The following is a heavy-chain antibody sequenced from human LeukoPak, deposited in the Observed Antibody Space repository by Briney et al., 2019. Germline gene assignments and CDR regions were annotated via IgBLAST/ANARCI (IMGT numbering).Heavy chain of an antibody. D-gene: IGHD3-10*01. V-gene: IGHV1-2*02. CDR1: GGTFSSYA. CDR2: INPNSGGT. J-gene: IGHJ4*02. CDR3: ARGNITMVRGVLDY. Sequence: ASVKVSCKASGGTFSSYAISWVRQAPGQGLEWMGWINPNSGGTNYAQKFQGRVTMTRDTSISTAYMELSRLRSDDTAVYYCARGNITMVRGVLDYWGQGTLVTVSS.